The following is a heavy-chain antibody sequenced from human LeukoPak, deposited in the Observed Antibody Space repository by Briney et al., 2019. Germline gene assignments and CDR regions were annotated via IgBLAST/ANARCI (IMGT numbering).Heavy chain of an antibody. D-gene: IGHD3-3*01. V-gene: IGHV1-69*13. Sequence: GASVKVSCKASGGTFSSYAISWVRQAPGQGLEWMGGIIPIFGTANYAQRFQGRVTITADESTSTAYMELSSLRSEDTAVYYCVRDQGGVLRFLEWLLYHWGQGTLVTVSS. CDR3: VRDQGGVLRFLEWLLYH. CDR2: IIPIFGTA. CDR1: GGTFSSYA. J-gene: IGHJ5*02.